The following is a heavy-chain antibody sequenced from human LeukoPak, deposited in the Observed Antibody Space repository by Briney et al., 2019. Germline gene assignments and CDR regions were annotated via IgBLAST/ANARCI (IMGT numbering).Heavy chain of an antibody. CDR2: INHSGST. J-gene: IGHJ4*02. V-gene: IGHV4-34*01. CDR3: ARFPLLWFGAPPSY. CDR1: GGSFSGYY. D-gene: IGHD3-10*01. Sequence: SETLSLTCAVYGGSFSGYYWSWIRQPPGKGLEWIGEINHSGSTNYNPSLKSRVTISVDTSKNQFSLKLSSVTAADTAVYYCARFPLLWFGAPPSYWGQGTLVTVSS.